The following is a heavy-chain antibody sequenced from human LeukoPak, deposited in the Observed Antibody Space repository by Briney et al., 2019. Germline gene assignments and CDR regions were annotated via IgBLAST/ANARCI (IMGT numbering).Heavy chain of an antibody. Sequence: GGSLRLFCAASGFTFSSHSMNWVRQAPGKGLEWVSSISSSSSYIFYADSGKGRFTISRDKAKKSLYLQKNSLRAEDTAVYYCARGAYVGNYYYSYYYMDARGKGTTVTDS. V-gene: IGHV3-21*04. J-gene: IGHJ6*03. CDR3: ARGAYVGNYYYSYYYMDA. CDR2: ISSSSSYI. CDR1: GFTFSSHS. D-gene: IGHD3-10*02.